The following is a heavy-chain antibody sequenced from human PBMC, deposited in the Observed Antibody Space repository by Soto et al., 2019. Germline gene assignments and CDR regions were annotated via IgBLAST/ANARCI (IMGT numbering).Heavy chain of an antibody. V-gene: IGHV5-10-1*01. J-gene: IGHJ3*02. CDR3: ARRYYYDSSGYYLFDI. CDR1: GYSFTSYW. D-gene: IGHD3-22*01. Sequence: PGESLKISCKGSGYSFTSYWISWVRQVPGKGLEWMGRIDPSDSYTNYSPSFQGHVTISADKSISTAYLQWSSLKASDTAMYYCARRYYYDSSGYYLFDIWGQGTMVTVSS. CDR2: IDPSDSYT.